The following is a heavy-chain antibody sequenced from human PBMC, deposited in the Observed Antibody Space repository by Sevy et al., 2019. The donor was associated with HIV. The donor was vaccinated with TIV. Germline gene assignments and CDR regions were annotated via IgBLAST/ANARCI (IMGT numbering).Heavy chain of an antibody. J-gene: IGHJ4*02. CDR1: GYTFTSYY. V-gene: IGHV1-46*01. CDR2: INPSGGST. CDR3: ARVVRSGVDY. D-gene: IGHD3-10*01. Sequence: ASVKVSCKASGYTFTSYYIHWVRQAPGQGLEWMGIINPSGGSTSFAQKFQGRVTMTRDTSTSTGYMERSSLRSEDTAGYFCARVVRSGVDYWGQGTLVTVSS.